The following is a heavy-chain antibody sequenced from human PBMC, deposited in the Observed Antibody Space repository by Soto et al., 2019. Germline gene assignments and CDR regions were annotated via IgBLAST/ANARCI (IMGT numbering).Heavy chain of an antibody. D-gene: IGHD1-1*01. CDR2: IRESGVGT. J-gene: IGHJ1*01. CDR3: VKDRTANNEPADF. CDR1: GFTFGGFT. V-gene: IGHV3-23*01. Sequence: GGSLRLSCAASGFTFGGFTMSWVRQAPGKGLEWVSAIRESGVGTYYIDSVRGRFTISRDNSKETLFLQMNTLRADDTAVYYCVKDRTANNEPADFWGQGTLVTVSS.